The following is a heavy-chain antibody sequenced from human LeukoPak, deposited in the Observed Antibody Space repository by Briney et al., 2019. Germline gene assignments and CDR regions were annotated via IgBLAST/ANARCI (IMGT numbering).Heavy chain of an antibody. Sequence: ASVKVSCKASGYTFTSYAFNLVRQATGQGLEWIGWMKPNTGDAGYAQKFQGRVTMTRDTSISTAYLELSSLTSEDTAVYYCARDYGGNSGWFDPWGQGTLVIVSS. V-gene: IGHV1-8*01. D-gene: IGHD4-23*01. J-gene: IGHJ5*02. CDR3: ARDYGGNSGWFDP. CDR2: MKPNTGDA. CDR1: GYTFTSYA.